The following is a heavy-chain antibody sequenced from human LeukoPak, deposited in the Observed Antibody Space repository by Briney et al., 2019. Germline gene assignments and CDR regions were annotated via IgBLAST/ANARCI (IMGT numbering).Heavy chain of an antibody. CDR2: IYYSGST. CDR1: GGSISSSSYY. CDR3: ARGQGVDYYDSSGYGPFDY. J-gene: IGHJ4*02. V-gene: IGHV4-39*07. Sequence: SETLSLTCTVSGGSISSSSYYWGWIRQPPGKGLEWIGSIYYSGSTYYNPSLKSRVTISVDTSKNQFSLKLSSVTAADTAVYYCARGQGVDYYDSSGYGPFDYWGQGTLVTVSS. D-gene: IGHD3-22*01.